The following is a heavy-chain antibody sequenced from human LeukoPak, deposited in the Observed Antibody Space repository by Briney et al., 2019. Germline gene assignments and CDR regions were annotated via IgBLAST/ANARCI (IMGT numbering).Heavy chain of an antibody. CDR3: ARDQGLRSPDYFDY. Sequence: ASVTVSCTASGYTXTTYGISWVRQAPGQGLEWMGWISTYNGNTNYAQKLQGRVTMTTDTSTSTAYMELRSLRSDDTAVYYCARDQGLRSPDYFDYWGQGTLVTVSS. V-gene: IGHV1-18*01. CDR1: GYTXTTYG. D-gene: IGHD4-17*01. J-gene: IGHJ4*02. CDR2: ISTYNGNT.